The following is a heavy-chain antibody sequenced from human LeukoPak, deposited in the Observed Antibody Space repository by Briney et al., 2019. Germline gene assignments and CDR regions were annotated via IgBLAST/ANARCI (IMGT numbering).Heavy chain of an antibody. CDR1: VITFSHFR. D-gene: IGHD2-15*01. J-gene: IGHJ4*02. V-gene: IGHV3-7*01. CDR2: IKKTGSET. CDR3: AREDGYCSGGNCYSYFDS. Sequence: GGCLRLSCTAAVITFSHFRMSWVRQAPWKGLEWVVYIKKTGSETYYVDSVKGRFTITRDNARNSLFLQMYSLRAEDTAVYFCAREDGYCSGGNCYSYFDSWGQGTLVTVSS.